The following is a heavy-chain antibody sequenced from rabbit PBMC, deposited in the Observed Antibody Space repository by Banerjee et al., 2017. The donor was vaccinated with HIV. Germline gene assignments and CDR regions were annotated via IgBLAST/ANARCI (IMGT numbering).Heavy chain of an antibody. CDR2: IYAGSSGST. CDR1: GFSFSSSYY. D-gene: IGHD8-1*01. CDR3: ARRDDGNIYYRGAFDS. Sequence: QSLEESGGDLVKPGASLTLTCKASGFSFSSSYYMCWVRQAPGKGLEWIACIYAGSSGSTYYASWAKGRFTISKTSSTTVTLEMTSLTAADTATYFCARRDDGNIYYRGAFDSWGPGTLVTVS. J-gene: IGHJ2*01. V-gene: IGHV1S40*01.